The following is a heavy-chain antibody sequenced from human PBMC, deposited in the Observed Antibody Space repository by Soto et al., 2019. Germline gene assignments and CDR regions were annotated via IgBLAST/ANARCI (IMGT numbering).Heavy chain of an antibody. CDR1: VGTFRTAA. D-gene: IGHD2-21*02. V-gene: IGHV1-69*12. Sequence: QVHLEQSGAEVKKPGSSVKVSCKASVGTFRTAAISWVRQAPGQGLEWPGGSMPVFRRPVYGQKFQGRVTTTADESTSTAYMELSGIRSDVTAVYYCARDTARQHLGGNYYYLLDVWGQGTTISVSS. CDR3: ARDTARQHLGGNYYYLLDV. CDR2: SMPVFRRP. J-gene: IGHJ6*02.